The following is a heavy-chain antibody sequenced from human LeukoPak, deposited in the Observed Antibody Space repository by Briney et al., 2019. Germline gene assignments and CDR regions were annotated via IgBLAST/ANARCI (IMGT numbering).Heavy chain of an antibody. CDR1: GFTFSSYE. Sequence: GGSLRLSCAASGFTFSSYEMNWVRQAPGKGLEWLSYISSSGTTIKYADSAKGRFTISRDNAKNSLYLQVNSLRAEDTAVYYCTRIMITVTTSDYWGQGTLVTVSS. D-gene: IGHD4-17*01. CDR2: ISSSGTTI. CDR3: TRIMITVTTSDY. V-gene: IGHV3-48*03. J-gene: IGHJ4*02.